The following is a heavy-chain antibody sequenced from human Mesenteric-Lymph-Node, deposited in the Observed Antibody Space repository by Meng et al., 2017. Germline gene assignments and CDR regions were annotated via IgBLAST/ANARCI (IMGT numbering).Heavy chain of an antibody. Sequence: ASVKVSCLASGYTFTSYYMHWVRQAPGQGLEWMGILNPSGGSTSYAQKCQARVTMIRETSTSTVYMELSGLRSEVSDVYYCARLGVDSSGIDKDYWGQGTLVTVYS. CDR2: LNPSGGST. J-gene: IGHJ4*02. CDR1: GYTFTSYY. D-gene: IGHD3-22*01. V-gene: IGHV1-46*01. CDR3: ARLGVDSSGIDKDY.